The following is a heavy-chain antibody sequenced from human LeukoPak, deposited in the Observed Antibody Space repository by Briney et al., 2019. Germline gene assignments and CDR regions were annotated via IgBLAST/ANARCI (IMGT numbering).Heavy chain of an antibody. V-gene: IGHV3-64*01. CDR1: GFTFSSYA. J-gene: IGHJ4*02. CDR2: ISSNGGST. Sequence: GGSLRLSCAASGFTFSSYAMHWVRQAPGKGLEYVSAISSNGGSTYYANSVKGRFTISRDNSKNTLYLQMGSLRAEDMAVYYCARDKRRGSYNSGFDYWGQGTLVTVSS. CDR3: ARDKRRGSYNSGFDY. D-gene: IGHD1-26*01.